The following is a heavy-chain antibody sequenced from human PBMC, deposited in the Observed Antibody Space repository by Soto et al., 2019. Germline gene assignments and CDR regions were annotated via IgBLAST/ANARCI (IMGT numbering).Heavy chain of an antibody. CDR3: ARPKGHCSSGICYSGPFNY. J-gene: IGHJ4*02. D-gene: IGHD2-15*01. Sequence: ASVKVSCKASGYTFTSYAMHWVRQAPGQRLEWMGWINAGNGNTKYSQKFQGRVTITRDTSATTVYMELSGLRSEDTAVYYCARPKGHCSSGICYSGPFNYWGQGTLVNVSS. CDR1: GYTFTSYA. CDR2: INAGNGNT. V-gene: IGHV1-3*01.